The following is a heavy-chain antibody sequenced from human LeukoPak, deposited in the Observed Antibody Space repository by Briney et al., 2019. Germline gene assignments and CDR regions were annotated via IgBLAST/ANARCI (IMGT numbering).Heavy chain of an antibody. V-gene: IGHV1-2*02. D-gene: IGHD1-14*01. CDR1: GYTFTGYY. Sequence: ASVKVSCKASGYTFTGYYMHWVRQAPGQGLEWMGWINPNSGGTDYAQKFQGRVTMTRDRSISTAYMELSRLKSDDTAVYYCARVGPWVNPDYYYYYIDVWGKGTTVTVSS. J-gene: IGHJ6*03. CDR3: ARVGPWVNPDYYYYYIDV. CDR2: INPNSGGT.